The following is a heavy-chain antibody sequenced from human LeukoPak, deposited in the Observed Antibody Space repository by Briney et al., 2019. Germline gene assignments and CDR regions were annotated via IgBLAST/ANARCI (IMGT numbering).Heavy chain of an antibody. V-gene: IGHV3-23*01. CDR3: AKDGGHYDILTGYYPPAEYFQH. CDR2: ISGSGGST. J-gene: IGHJ1*01. D-gene: IGHD3-9*01. Sequence: PGGSLRLSCAASGFTFSSYAMSWVRQAPGKGLEWVSAISGSGGSTYYADSVKGRFTISRDNSKNTLYPQMNSLRAEDTAVYYCAKDGGHYDILTGYYPPAEYFQHWGQGTLVTVSS. CDR1: GFTFSSYA.